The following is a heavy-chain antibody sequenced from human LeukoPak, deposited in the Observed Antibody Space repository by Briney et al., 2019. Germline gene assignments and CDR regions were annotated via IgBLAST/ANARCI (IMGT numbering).Heavy chain of an antibody. D-gene: IGHD3-22*01. CDR3: ARRRITMIVVVTRFDY. V-gene: IGHV4-34*01. Sequence: SETLSLTCAVYGGSFSGYYWSWIRQPPGEGLEWIGEINHSGSTNYNPSLKSRVTISVDTSKNQFSLKLSSVTAADTAVYYCARRRITMIVVVTRFDYWGQGTLVTVSS. CDR2: INHSGST. CDR1: GGSFSGYY. J-gene: IGHJ4*02.